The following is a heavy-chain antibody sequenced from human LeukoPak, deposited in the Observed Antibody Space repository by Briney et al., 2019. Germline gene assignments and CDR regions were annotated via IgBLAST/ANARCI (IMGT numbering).Heavy chain of an antibody. CDR2: MNPNSGNT. CDR1: GYTFTSYD. D-gene: IGHD2/OR15-2a*01. J-gene: IGHJ5*02. V-gene: IGHV1-8*01. Sequence: GASVKVSCKASGYTFTSYDINWVRQATGLGLEWMGWMNPNSGNTGYAQKFQGRVTMTRNTSISTAYMELSSLRSEDTAVYYCASRSMRGKRNWFDPWGQGTLVTVSS. CDR3: ASRSMRGKRNWFDP.